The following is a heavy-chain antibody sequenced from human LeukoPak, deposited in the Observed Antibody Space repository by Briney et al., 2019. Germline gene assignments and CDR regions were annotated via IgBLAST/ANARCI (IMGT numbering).Heavy chain of an antibody. V-gene: IGHV4-59*01. CDR2: IYYSGST. CDR3: ARVGLGDGGYGYYFDY. CDR1: GGSISSYY. D-gene: IGHD5-12*01. Sequence: SETLSLTCTVSGGSISSYYWSWIRQPPGKGLEWIGYIYYSGSTNYNPSLKSRVTISVDTSKNQFSLKLSSVTAANTAVYYCARVGLGDGGYGYYFDYWGQGTLVTVSS. J-gene: IGHJ4*02.